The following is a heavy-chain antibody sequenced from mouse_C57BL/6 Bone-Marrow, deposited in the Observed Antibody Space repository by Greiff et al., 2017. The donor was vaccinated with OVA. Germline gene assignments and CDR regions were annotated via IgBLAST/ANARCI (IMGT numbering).Heavy chain of an antibody. V-gene: IGHV5-4*03. J-gene: IGHJ2*01. CDR2: ISDGGSYT. CDR1: GFTFSSYA. CDR3: ARVWDDY. D-gene: IGHD4-1*01. Sequence: EVKVVESGGGLVKPGGSLKLSCAASGFTFSSYAMSWVRQTPEKRLEWVATISDGGSYTYYPDNVKGRFTISRDNAKNNLYLQMSHLKSEDTAMYYCARVWDDYWGQGTTLTVSS.